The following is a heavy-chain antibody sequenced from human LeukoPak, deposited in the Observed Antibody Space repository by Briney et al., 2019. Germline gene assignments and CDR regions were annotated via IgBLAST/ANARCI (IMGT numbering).Heavy chain of an antibody. CDR2: IYHSGST. D-gene: IGHD6-19*01. CDR1: IYSISNGYF. V-gene: IGHV4-38-2*02. J-gene: IGHJ4*02. CDR3: ASFNRIAVAGTFDY. Sequence: SETLSLTCTVSIYSISNGYFWGWIRQPPGKGLEWIGSIYHSGSTYYNPSLKSRVTISVDTSKNQFSLKLSSVTAADTAVYYCASFNRIAVAGTFDYWGQGTLVTVSS.